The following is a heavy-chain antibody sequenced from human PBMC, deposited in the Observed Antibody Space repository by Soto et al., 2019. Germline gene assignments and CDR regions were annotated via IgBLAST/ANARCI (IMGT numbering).Heavy chain of an antibody. Sequence: TLSLTCAVYGGSFSGYYWSWIRQPPGKGLEWIGEINHSGSTNYNPSLKSRVTISVDTSKNQFSLKLSSVTAADTAVYYCARAIAHSGSYYFDYWGQGTLVTVSS. J-gene: IGHJ4*02. V-gene: IGHV4-34*01. CDR1: GGSFSGYY. D-gene: IGHD1-26*01. CDR2: INHSGST. CDR3: ARAIAHSGSYYFDY.